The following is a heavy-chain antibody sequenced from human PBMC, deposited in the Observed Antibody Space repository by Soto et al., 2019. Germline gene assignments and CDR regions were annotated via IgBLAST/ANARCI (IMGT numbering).Heavy chain of an antibody. CDR2: ISGSGGST. J-gene: IGHJ6*02. CDR1: GFTFSSYA. CDR3: AKKGDYYGSGSYYNWYGMDV. D-gene: IGHD3-10*01. V-gene: IGHV3-23*01. Sequence: GGSLRLSCAASGFTFSSYAMSWVRQAPGKGLEWVSAISGSGGSTYYADSVKGRFTISRDNSKNTLYLQMNSLRAEDTAVYYCAKKGDYYGSGSYYNWYGMDVCGQGTTVTVS.